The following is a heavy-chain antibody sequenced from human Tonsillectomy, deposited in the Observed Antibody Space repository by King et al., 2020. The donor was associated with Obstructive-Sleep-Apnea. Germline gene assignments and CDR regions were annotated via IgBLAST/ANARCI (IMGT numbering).Heavy chain of an antibody. Sequence: QLQESGPGLVKPSETLSLTCTVSGGSISNSSYYWGWIRQPPGKGLEWIGSMYYSGSTYYNPSLKRRLTISIDTSKNQFSLKLSSVTAADTAVYYCAGAQREGYFDYWGQGTLVTVSS. CDR1: GGSISNSSYY. J-gene: IGHJ4*02. CDR3: AGAQREGYFDY. V-gene: IGHV4-39*07. CDR2: MYYSGST.